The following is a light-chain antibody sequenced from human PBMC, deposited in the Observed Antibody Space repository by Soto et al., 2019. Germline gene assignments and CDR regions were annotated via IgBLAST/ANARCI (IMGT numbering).Light chain of an antibody. CDR1: QSVLYSSNNKNY. J-gene: IGKJ2*03. CDR2: WAS. Sequence: DIVLTQSPDSLAVSLDERATINCKSSQSVLYSSNNKNYLAWYQQKPGQPPKLLIYWASTRESGVPDRFSGSGSGTDFTLTISGLQAEDVAVYYCQQYYSSPFGFGQGTKLEIK. CDR3: QQYYSSPFG. V-gene: IGKV4-1*01.